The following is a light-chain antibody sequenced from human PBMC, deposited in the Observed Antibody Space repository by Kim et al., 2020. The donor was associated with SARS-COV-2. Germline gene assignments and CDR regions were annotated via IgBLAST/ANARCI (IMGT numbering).Light chain of an antibody. CDR2: DVS. CDR3: TSYTSSNHVA. CDR1: SSDVSGYKY. J-gene: IGLJ3*02. V-gene: IGLV2-14*03. Sequence: GQVIAMYCSGTSSDVSGYKYVSWYQQHPGKVPKLVIFDVSNRPSVVSDRFSGSKAGSTASLTISGLQAEDEADYYCTSYTSSNHVAFGGGTQLTVL.